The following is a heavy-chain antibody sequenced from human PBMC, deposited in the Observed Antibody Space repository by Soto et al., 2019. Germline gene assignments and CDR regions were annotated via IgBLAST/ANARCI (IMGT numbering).Heavy chain of an antibody. CDR3: AKGPLAAAGPNSFDP. CDR1: GFTFSSYA. V-gene: IGHV3-23*01. D-gene: IGHD6-13*01. Sequence: GGSLRLSCAASGFTFSSYAMSWVRQAPGKGLEWVSAISGSGGSTYYADSVKGRFTISRDNSKNTLYLQMNSLRAEDTAVYYCAKGPLAAAGPNSFDPWGQGTLVTVCS. CDR2: ISGSGGST. J-gene: IGHJ5*02.